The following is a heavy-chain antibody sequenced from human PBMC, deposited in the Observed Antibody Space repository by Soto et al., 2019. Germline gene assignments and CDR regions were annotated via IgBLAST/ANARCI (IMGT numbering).Heavy chain of an antibody. CDR3: SKGGRQWLLTSDFNF. CDR1: GFTFSDYA. Sequence: VQLVESGGGVVQPGRSLRLSCAASGFTFSDYAMHWVRQAPGKGLEWVAVVSHDGRNTHYADSVKGRFTICRDSSKTTVSLEMTSLSAEDTAVYYCSKGGRQWLLTSDFNFWGQGALVTVSS. J-gene: IGHJ4*02. V-gene: IGHV3-30*18. D-gene: IGHD6-19*01. CDR2: VSHDGRNT.